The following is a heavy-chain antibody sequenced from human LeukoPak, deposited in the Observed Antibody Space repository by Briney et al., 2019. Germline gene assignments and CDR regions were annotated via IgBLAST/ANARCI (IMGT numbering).Heavy chain of an antibody. D-gene: IGHD1-26*01. J-gene: IGHJ4*02. V-gene: IGHV3-30*02. CDR1: GFTFSSYG. CDR2: IRYDGSNK. Sequence: GGSLRLSCAASGFTFSSYGMHWVRQAPGKGLEWVAFIRYDGSNKYYADSVKGRFTISRDNAKNSLYLQMNSLRAEDTAVYYCARLGATLAWGQGTLVTVSS. CDR3: ARLGATLA.